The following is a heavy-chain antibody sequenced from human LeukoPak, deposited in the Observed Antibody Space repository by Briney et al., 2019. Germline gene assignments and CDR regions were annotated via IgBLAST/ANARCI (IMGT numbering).Heavy chain of an antibody. CDR1: GFTFNNYA. Sequence: PGGSLRLSCAAAGFTFNNYAMSWVRQAPGKGLKWVSGISSGGSTYYADSVKGRFTISRDNSKNTLYLQMNSLRAEDTAVYYCARSIPYGTTWYGRPDYWGQGTLVTVSS. CDR2: ISSGGST. V-gene: IGHV3-23*01. J-gene: IGHJ4*02. D-gene: IGHD6-13*01. CDR3: ARSIPYGTTWYGRPDY.